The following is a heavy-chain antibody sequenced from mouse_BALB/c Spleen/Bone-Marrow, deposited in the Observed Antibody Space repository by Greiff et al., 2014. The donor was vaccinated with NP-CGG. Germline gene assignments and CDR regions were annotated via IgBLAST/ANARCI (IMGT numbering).Heavy chain of an antibody. Sequence: EVNLVESGAELVKPGASVTLSCTASGFNIKDTYMHWVKQRPEQGLEWIGRIDPANGTTKYDPKFQGKATTTADKSSNTAYLQLSSLTTEYTAIYYGARFAYWGQGTLVTVSA. V-gene: IGHV14-3*02. CDR1: GFNIKDTY. CDR2: IDPANGTT. J-gene: IGHJ3*01. CDR3: ARFAY.